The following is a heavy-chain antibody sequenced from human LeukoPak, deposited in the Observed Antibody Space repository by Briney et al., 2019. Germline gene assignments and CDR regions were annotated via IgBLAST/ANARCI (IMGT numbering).Heavy chain of an antibody. CDR3: ATGNIAYDY. CDR1: GFTFSDYY. Sequence: PGGSLRLSCAASGFTFSDYYMSWVRQAPGKGLEWVSYISSNGSTIYYADSVKGRITISRYNAKNSLYLQMNSLRAEDTAVYYCATGNIAYDYWGQGTLVTVSS. D-gene: IGHD2/OR15-2a*01. CDR2: ISSNGSTI. V-gene: IGHV3-11*01. J-gene: IGHJ4*02.